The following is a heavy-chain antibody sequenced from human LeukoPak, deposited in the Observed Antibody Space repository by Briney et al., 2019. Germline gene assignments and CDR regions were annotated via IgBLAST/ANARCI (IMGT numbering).Heavy chain of an antibody. V-gene: IGHV4-34*01. J-gene: IGHJ6*03. D-gene: IGHD2-15*01. CDR1: GGSFSGYY. Sequence: SETLSLTCAVYGGSFSGYYWSWIRQPPGKGLEWIGEINHSGSTNYNPSLKSRVTISVDTSKNQFSLKLSSVTAADTAVYYCAREVGVVVAATPTPSYYYYYMDVWGKGTTVTVSS. CDR3: AREVGVVVAATPTPSYYYYYMDV. CDR2: INHSGST.